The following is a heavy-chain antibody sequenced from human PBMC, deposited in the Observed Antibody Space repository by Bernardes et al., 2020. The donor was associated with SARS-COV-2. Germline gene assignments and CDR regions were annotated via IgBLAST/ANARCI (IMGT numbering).Heavy chain of an antibody. Sequence: GASLKNSCKASGYTVTRYWIGWVRPIPAKGLEWLGIIYPGDSDTNYSPSFQGQVTISADKSISTVYLQWSSLKASDTAMYYCARPGSQVADGVFDVWGQGTMVSVSS. V-gene: IGHV5-51*01. CDR3: ARPGSQVADGVFDV. CDR2: IYPGDSDT. D-gene: IGHD4-17*01. J-gene: IGHJ3*01. CDR1: GYTVTRYW.